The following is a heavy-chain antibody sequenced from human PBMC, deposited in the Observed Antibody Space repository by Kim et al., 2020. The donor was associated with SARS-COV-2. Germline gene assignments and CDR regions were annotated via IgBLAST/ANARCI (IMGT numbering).Heavy chain of an antibody. V-gene: IGHV3-30*18. Sequence: GGSLRLSCAASGFTFSSYGMHWVRQAPGKGLEWVAVISYDGSNKYYADSVKGRFTISRDNSKNTLYLQMNSLRAEDTAVYYCAKAQLGYCSSTSCYMDA. CDR2: ISYDGSNK. CDR3: AKAQLGYCSSTSCYMDA. J-gene: IGHJ3*01. CDR1: GFTFSSYG. D-gene: IGHD2-2*02.